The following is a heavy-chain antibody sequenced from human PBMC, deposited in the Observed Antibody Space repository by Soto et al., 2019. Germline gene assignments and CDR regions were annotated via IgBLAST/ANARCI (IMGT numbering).Heavy chain of an antibody. CDR1: GGSISSSSYY. V-gene: IGHV4-39*01. J-gene: IGHJ4*02. D-gene: IGHD6-19*01. CDR3: ARLGQGSSGWYNCFDY. CDR2: IYYSGST. Sequence: SETLSLTCTVSGGSISSSSYYWGWIRQPPGKGLEWIGSIYYSGSTYYNPSLKSRVTISVDTSKNQFSLKLSSVTAADTAVYYCARLGQGSSGWYNCFDYWGQGTLVTVSS.